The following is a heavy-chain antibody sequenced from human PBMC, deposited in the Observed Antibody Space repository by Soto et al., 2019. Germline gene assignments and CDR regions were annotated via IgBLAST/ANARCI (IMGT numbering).Heavy chain of an antibody. V-gene: IGHV1-18*01. Sequence: GASVKVSCKASGYTFTSYGISWVRQAPGQGLEWMGWISAYNGNTNYAQKLQSRVTMTTDTSTSTAYMELRSLRSDDTAVYYCARVIVLVLTGFRDPYGMDVRAQRTTVTGSS. CDR3: ARVIVLVLTGFRDPYGMDV. CDR2: ISAYNGNT. D-gene: IGHD3-9*01. CDR1: GYTFTSYG. J-gene: IGHJ6*02.